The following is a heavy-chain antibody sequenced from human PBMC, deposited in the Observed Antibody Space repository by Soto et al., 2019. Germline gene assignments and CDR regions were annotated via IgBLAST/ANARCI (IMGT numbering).Heavy chain of an antibody. V-gene: IGHV5-51*01. CDR3: ARSPPPLYYYGSGSFFDY. D-gene: IGHD3-10*01. CDR1: GYSFTSYW. J-gene: IGHJ4*02. Sequence: GESLKISCKGSGYSFTSYWIGWVRQMPGKGLEWMGIIYPGDSDTRYSPSFQGQVTISADKSISTAYLQWSSLKASDTAMYYCARSPPPLYYYGSGSFFDYWGQGTLVTVSS. CDR2: IYPGDSDT.